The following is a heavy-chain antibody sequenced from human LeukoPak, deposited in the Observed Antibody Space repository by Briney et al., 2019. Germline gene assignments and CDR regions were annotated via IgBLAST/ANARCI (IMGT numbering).Heavy chain of an antibody. CDR1: GGSISSYY. CDR3: ARDTPYYGISTPGNYYYYYYMDV. J-gene: IGHJ6*03. V-gene: IGHV4-59*01. CDR2: IYYSGST. Sequence: SETLSLTCTVSGGSISSYYWSWIRQPPGKGLEWIGYIYYSGSTNYNPSLKSRVTISVDTSKSQFSLKLSSVTAADTAVYYCARDTPYYGISTPGNYYYYYYMDVWGKGTTVTVSS. D-gene: IGHD3-9*01.